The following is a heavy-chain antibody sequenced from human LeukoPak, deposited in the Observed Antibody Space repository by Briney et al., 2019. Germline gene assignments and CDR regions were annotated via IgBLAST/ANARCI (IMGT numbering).Heavy chain of an antibody. J-gene: IGHJ4*02. CDR2: ISYDGSNK. V-gene: IGHV3-30*01. Sequence: GGSLRLSCAASGFTFSSYAMHWVRQAPGKGLEWVAVISYDGSNKYYADSVKGRFTISRDNSKNTLYLQMNSLRAEDTAVYYCARDHNGDYSYTFDYWGQGTLVTVSS. CDR1: GFTFSSYA. CDR3: ARDHNGDYSYTFDY. D-gene: IGHD4-17*01.